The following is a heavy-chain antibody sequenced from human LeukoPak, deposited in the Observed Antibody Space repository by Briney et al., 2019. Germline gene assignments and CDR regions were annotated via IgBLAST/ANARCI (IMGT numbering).Heavy chain of an antibody. CDR1: GGTFSSYA. CDR3: ASSYSSGWYSPLKNWFDP. J-gene: IGHJ5*02. Sequence: ASVKVSCKASGGTFSSYAISWVRQAPGQGLEWMGWMNPNSGNTGYAQKFQGRVTMTRNTSISTAYMELSSLRSEDTAVYYCASSYSSGWYSPLKNWFDPWGQGTLVTVSS. D-gene: IGHD6-19*01. CDR2: MNPNSGNT. V-gene: IGHV1-8*02.